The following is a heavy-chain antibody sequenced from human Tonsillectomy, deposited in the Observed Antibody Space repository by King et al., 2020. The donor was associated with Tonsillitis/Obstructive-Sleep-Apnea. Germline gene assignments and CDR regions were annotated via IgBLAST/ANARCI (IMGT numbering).Heavy chain of an antibody. CDR2: ISSSGSTI. CDR1: GFTFSSYE. Sequence: VQLVESGGGLVQPGGSLRLSCAASGFTFSSYEMNWVRQAPGKGLEWVSYISSSGSTIYYADSVKGRFTISRDNAKNSLYLQMNDLRAEDTAVYYCARDSLGWYFDFWGRGTLVSVSS. D-gene: IGHD5-12*01. CDR3: ARDSLGWYFDF. J-gene: IGHJ2*01. V-gene: IGHV3-48*03.